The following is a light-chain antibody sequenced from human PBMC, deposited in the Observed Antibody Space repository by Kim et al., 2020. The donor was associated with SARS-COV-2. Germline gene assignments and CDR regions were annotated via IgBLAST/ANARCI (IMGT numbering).Light chain of an antibody. CDR1: QSISRW. J-gene: IGKJ1*01. CDR2: DAT. CDR3: QQYYGFPT. Sequence: DIQMTQSPSTLSASVGDRVTLTCQASQSISRWLAWYQQKPGKAPKILIYDATNLKSGVPTRFSGSGSGIDFTLTISSLEPDDFATYFCQQYYGFPTVGQGTKVDSK. V-gene: IGKV1-5*01.